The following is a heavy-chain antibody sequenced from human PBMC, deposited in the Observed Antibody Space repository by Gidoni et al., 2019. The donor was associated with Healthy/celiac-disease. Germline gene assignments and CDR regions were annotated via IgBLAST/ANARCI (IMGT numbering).Heavy chain of an antibody. Sequence: EVQLVESGGGLVKPGVSLRLSCAASGFTFSSYSMNWVRQAPGTGLEWLASISSSSSYIYYADSVKCRFTISRDNAKNSLYLQMNSRRAEDTAVYYCAREGGSGSYYDWFDPWGQGTLVTVSS. CDR3: AREGGSGSYYDWFDP. V-gene: IGHV3-21*01. J-gene: IGHJ5*02. CDR1: GFTFSSYS. CDR2: ISSSSSYI. D-gene: IGHD1-26*01.